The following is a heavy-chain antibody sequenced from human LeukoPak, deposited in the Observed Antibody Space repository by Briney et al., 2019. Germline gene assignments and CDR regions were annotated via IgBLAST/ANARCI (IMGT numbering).Heavy chain of an antibody. CDR1: GGTFSSYA. V-gene: IGHV1-69*06. Sequence: SVKVSCKASGGTFSSYAISWVRQAPGQGLEWMGGIIPIFGTANYAQKFQGRVTITADKSTSTAYMELSSLRSEDTAVYYCATYRSYYYYMDVWGKGTTVTVSS. D-gene: IGHD1-1*01. J-gene: IGHJ6*03. CDR3: ATYRSYYYYMDV. CDR2: IIPIFGTA.